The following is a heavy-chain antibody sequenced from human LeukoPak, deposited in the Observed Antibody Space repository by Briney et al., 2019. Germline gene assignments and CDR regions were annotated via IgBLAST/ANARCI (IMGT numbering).Heavy chain of an antibody. D-gene: IGHD2-2*01. CDR2: IYQSGSA. J-gene: IGHJ5*02. CDR3: GRNRGDCTSTSCYRGGFDP. CDR1: GYSISSGDY. Sequence: SETLSLTCAVSGYSISSGDYWGWIRQSPGKGLEWIGSIYQSGSAYYHPSLESRVTISVDTSKNQFSLKLRFVTAADTYVYTCGRNRGDCTSTSCYRGGFDPWGQGTLVTVSS. V-gene: IGHV4-38-2*01.